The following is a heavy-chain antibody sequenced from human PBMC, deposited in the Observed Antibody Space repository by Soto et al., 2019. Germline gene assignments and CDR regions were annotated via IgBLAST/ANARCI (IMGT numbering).Heavy chain of an antibody. CDR2: INTDGGSS. CDR3: AREAGYCSRTSCYRRAFDT. J-gene: IGHJ3*02. CDR1: GFTFSGHW. Sequence: EVQLVESGGDLVQPGGSLSLSCAASGFTFSGHWMHWVRQVPGKGLEWVSRINTDGGSSAYADSVQGRFNISRDKAKNTLYLQMNGLRAEDTAVYYCAREAGYCSRTSCYRRAFDTWGQGTTVTVSS. V-gene: IGHV3-74*03. D-gene: IGHD2-2*01.